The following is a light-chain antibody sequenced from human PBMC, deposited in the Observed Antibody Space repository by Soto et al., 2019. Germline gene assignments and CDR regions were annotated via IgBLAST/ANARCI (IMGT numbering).Light chain of an antibody. V-gene: IGKV3-20*01. CDR2: AS. CDR1: QSVSDSY. Sequence: EIVLTQSPGTLLLSPGERATLSCRASQSVSDSYLAWYQQKPGQAPRLLIYASSMATGIPDRFSGSGSGTDFTLTISRLEPEDFAVYYCQHYGTSALFGPGTKVAIK. J-gene: IGKJ3*01. CDR3: QHYGTSAL.